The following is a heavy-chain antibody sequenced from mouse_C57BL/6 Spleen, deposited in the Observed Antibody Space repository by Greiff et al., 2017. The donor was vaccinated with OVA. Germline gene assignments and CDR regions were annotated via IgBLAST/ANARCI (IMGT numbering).Heavy chain of an antibody. CDR3: ARHQDYFDY. D-gene: IGHD3-2*02. CDR1: GFTFSSYT. CDR2: ISAGGGNT. V-gene: IGHV5-9*04. J-gene: IGHJ2*01. Sequence: EVQLVESGGGLVKPGGSLKLSCAASGFTFSSYTMSWVRQTPEKRLEWVATISAGGGNTYYPDSVKGRFTISRDNAKNTLYLQRSSLRSEDTAVYYCARHQDYFDYWGQGTTLTVSS.